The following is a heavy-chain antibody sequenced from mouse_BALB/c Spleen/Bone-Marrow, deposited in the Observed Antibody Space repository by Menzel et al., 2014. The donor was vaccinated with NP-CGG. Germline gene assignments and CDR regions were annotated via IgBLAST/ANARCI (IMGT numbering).Heavy chain of an antibody. CDR2: ISYSSST. V-gene: IGHV3-8*02. CDR1: GDFITSGY. CDR3: ARSGSSGYHYYAMDY. J-gene: IGHJ4*01. Sequence: EVQLQQSGPSLVKPSQTLSLTCSVTGDFITSGYWNWIRKFPGNKLEYMGFISYSSSTYYNPSLKSRISITRDTSKNLYYLQLNSVTTEDSATYYCARSGSSGYHYYAMDYWGQGTSVTVSS. D-gene: IGHD3-1*01.